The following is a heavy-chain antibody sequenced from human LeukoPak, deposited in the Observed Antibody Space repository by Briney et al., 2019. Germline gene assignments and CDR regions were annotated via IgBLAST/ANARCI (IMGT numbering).Heavy chain of an antibody. Sequence: GGSLRLSCAASGFTFRSYSMNWVRQAPGKGLEWVANIKQDGSEKYYVDSVKGRFTISRDNAKNSLYLQMNSLRAEDTAVYYCASVTYGSPYWGQGTLVTVSS. J-gene: IGHJ4*02. CDR2: IKQDGSEK. CDR1: GFTFRSYS. CDR3: ASVTYGSPY. D-gene: IGHD2-21*01. V-gene: IGHV3-7*01.